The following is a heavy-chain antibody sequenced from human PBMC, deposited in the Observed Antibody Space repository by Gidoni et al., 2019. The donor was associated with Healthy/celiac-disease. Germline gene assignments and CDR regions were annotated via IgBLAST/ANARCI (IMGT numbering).Heavy chain of an antibody. CDR2: IYYSGST. V-gene: IGHV4-39*01. CDR1: VGSISSSSYY. CDR3: ARWYYDFWSGYYNSIFDY. J-gene: IGHJ4*02. D-gene: IGHD3-3*01. Sequence: QLQLQESGPGLVKPSETLSLTCTVSVGSISSSSYYWGWIRQPPGKGLEWIGSIYYSGSTYYNPSLKSRVTISVDTSKNQFSLKPSSVTAADTAVYYCARWYYDFWSGYYNSIFDYWGQGTLVTVSS.